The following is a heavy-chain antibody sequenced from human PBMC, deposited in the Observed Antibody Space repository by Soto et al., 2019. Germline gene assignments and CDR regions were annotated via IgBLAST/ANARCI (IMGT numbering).Heavy chain of an antibody. Sequence: QVQLQESGPGLVKPSQTLSLTCTVSGGSISSGGYYWSWIRQHPGKGLEWIGYIYYSGSTYYNPSLKSRVTISVDTSKNQFSLKLSSVTAADTAVYYCARARRRYSYGPGFFDYWGQGTLVTVSS. CDR2: IYYSGST. J-gene: IGHJ4*02. D-gene: IGHD5-18*01. CDR3: ARARRRYSYGPGFFDY. V-gene: IGHV4-31*03. CDR1: GGSISSGGYY.